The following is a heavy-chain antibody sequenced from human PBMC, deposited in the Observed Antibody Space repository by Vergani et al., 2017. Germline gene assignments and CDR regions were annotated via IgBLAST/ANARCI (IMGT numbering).Heavy chain of an antibody. CDR2: ISWNSGSI. D-gene: IGHD3-10*01. Sequence: EVQLVESGGGLVQPGRSLRLSCAASGFTFDDYAMHWVRQAPGNGLEWVSGISWNSGSIGYADSVKGRFTISRDNAKNSLYLQMNSLRAEDTALYYCAKGNKYYYGSGSYLEAFDIWGQGTMVTVSS. CDR1: GFTFDDYA. CDR3: AKGNKYYYGSGSYLEAFDI. V-gene: IGHV3-9*01. J-gene: IGHJ3*02.